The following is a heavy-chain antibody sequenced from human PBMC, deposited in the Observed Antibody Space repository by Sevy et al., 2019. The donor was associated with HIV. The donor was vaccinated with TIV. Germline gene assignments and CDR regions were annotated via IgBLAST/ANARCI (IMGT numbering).Heavy chain of an antibody. V-gene: IGHV4-59*01. CDR3: ARRTGYTNVARGGWFDP. CDR1: GGSISSYY. D-gene: IGHD6-13*01. J-gene: IGHJ5*02. CDR2: IYYSGST. Sequence: SETLSLTCTVSGGSISSYYWTWIRQPPGKGPEWIGHIYYSGSTNYNPSLKSRLTISVDTSKKQFSLKRSSVTAADTAVYYCARRTGYTNVARGGWFDPWGQGTLVTVSS.